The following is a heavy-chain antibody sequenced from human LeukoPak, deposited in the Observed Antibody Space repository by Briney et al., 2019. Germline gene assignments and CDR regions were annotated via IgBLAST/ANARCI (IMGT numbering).Heavy chain of an antibody. CDR2: FDPEDGET. Sequence: ASVKVSCKVSGYTLTELSMHWVRRAPGKGLEWMGGFDPEDGETIYAQKFQGRVTMTEDTSTDTAYMELSSLRSEDTAVYYCATATTVTTYYGVGNVDYWGQGTLVTVSS. D-gene: IGHD4-17*01. CDR3: ATATTVTTYYGVGNVDY. J-gene: IGHJ4*02. CDR1: GYTLTELS. V-gene: IGHV1-24*01.